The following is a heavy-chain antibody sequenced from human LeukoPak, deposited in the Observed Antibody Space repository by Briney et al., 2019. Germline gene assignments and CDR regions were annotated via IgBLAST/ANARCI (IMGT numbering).Heavy chain of an antibody. CDR1: GFAFSSYW. CDR3: ARGRATTSYYYYYMDV. J-gene: IGHJ6*03. V-gene: IGHV3-7*01. Sequence: GGSLRLSCAASGFAFSSYWMSWVRQAPGKGLEWVADIKQDRSEKYYVDSVKGRFTISRDNAKNSLYLQMNSLRAEDTAVYYCARGRATTSYYYYYMDVWGKGTTVTVSS. D-gene: IGHD1-26*01. CDR2: IKQDRSEK.